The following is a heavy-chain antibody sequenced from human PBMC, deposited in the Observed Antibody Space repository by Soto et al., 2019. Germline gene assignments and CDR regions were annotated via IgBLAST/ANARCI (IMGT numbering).Heavy chain of an antibody. CDR3: ARIPYYYDSCGYLARGYFPH. J-gene: IGHJ1*01. D-gene: IGHD3-22*01. CDR1: GYIFAYYW. Sequence: GESLKVSCAGSGYIFAYYWIAWVRQLPGKGLEWMGIIYPGDSDTRDSPSFQGEVTISADKSITTAYLQWSSLKAADTAMYYCARIPYYYDSCGYLARGYFPHWGQRTLVTPSS. V-gene: IGHV5-51*01. CDR2: IYPGDSDT.